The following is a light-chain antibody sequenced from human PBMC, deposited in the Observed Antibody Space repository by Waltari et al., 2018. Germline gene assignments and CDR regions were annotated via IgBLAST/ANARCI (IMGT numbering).Light chain of an antibody. CDR2: GVN. J-gene: IGLJ1*01. Sequence: QSALTQPASVSGSPGQSITISCTGTSSDVGGYDFVSWYQPHPGKAPKLVIYGVNKRPSGLSNRFSGSKSGNTASLIISGLQAEDEGDYYCYSYTTSGTRVFGTGTKVTVL. CDR1: SSDVGGYDF. V-gene: IGLV2-14*03. CDR3: YSYTTSGTRV.